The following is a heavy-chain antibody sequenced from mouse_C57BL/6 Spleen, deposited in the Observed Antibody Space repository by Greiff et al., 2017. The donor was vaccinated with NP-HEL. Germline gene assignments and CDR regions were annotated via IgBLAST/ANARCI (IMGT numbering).Heavy chain of an antibody. J-gene: IGHJ2*01. D-gene: IGHD1-1*01. CDR2: IRYDGSN. CDR1: GYSITSGYY. V-gene: IGHV3-6*01. CDR3: AREGYYGSSPGNFDY. Sequence: ESGPGLVKPSQSLSLTCSVTGYSITSGYYWNWIRQFPGNKLEWMGYIRYDGSNNYNPSLKNRISITRDTSKNQSFLTLNSVTTQDTATSYCAREGYYGSSPGNFDYWGQGTTLTVSS.